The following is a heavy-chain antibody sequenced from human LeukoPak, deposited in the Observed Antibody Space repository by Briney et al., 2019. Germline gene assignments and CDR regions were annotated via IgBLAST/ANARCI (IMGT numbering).Heavy chain of an antibody. V-gene: IGHV4-4*07. CDR2: IYTSGST. J-gene: IGHJ4*02. CDR1: GGSISSYY. CDR3: ASRNVLRYFDWLWD. Sequence: SETLSLTCTVSGGSISSYYWSWIRQPAGKGLEWIGRIYTSGSTNYNPSLKGRVTMSVDTSKNQFSLKLSSVAAADTAVYYCASRNVLRYFDWLWDWGQGTLVTVSS. D-gene: IGHD3-9*01.